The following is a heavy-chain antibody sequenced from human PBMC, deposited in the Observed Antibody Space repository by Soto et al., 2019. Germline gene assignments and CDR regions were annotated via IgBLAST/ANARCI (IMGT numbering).Heavy chain of an antibody. CDR1: GYTFTIYG. J-gene: IGHJ6*02. D-gene: IGHD5-12*01. CDR3: ARALGYSGYAGMDV. V-gene: IGHV1-18*01. CDR2: ISPDNGNT. Sequence: QVQLVQSGGEVKKPGASVKVSCKASGYTFTIYGSNWGRQAPGQGLEWMGWISPDNGNTNYAQKLQGRVTMTTDTSTSTAYMELRSLRSDETAVYYCARALGYSGYAGMDVWGQGTTVTVSS.